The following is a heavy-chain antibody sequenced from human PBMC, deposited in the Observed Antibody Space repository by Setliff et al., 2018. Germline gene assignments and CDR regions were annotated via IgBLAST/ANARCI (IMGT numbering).Heavy chain of an antibody. J-gene: IGHJ3*02. V-gene: IGHV1-69*13. CDR3: ARGSAYCGGDCYKPNAFDI. Sequence: SVKVSCKASGGTFSSYAISWVRQAPGQGLEWMGGIIPIFGTANYAQKFQGRVTITADESTSTAYMELSSLRSEDTAVYYCARGSAYCGGDCYKPNAFDIWGQGTMVTVSS. D-gene: IGHD2-21*02. CDR1: GGTFSSYA. CDR2: IIPIFGTA.